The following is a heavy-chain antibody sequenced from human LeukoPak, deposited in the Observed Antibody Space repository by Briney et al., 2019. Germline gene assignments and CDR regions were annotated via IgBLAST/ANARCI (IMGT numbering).Heavy chain of an antibody. V-gene: IGHV5-10-1*01. CDR3: ASNYGSGSPYYYGMDV. CDR2: IDPSDSYT. J-gene: IGHJ6*04. CDR1: GYSFTSYW. Sequence: GESLQISCKGSGYSFTSYWISWVRQMPGKGLEWMGRIDPSDSYTNYSPSFQGHVTISADKSISTAYLQWSSLKASDTAMYYCASNYGSGSPYYYGMDVWGKGTTVTVSS. D-gene: IGHD3-10*01.